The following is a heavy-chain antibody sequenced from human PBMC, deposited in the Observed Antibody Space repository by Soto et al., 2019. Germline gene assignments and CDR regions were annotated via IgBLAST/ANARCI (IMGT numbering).Heavy chain of an antibody. D-gene: IGHD5-12*01. CDR2: ISSSSSTI. CDR3: ARGGTIAVTTIGDY. CDR1: GFTFRSYN. V-gene: IGHV3-48*02. Sequence: DVQLVESGGGLVQPGGSLRLSCAASGFTFRSYNMNWVRQAPGKGLDWLSYISSSSSTIYYADSVKGRFTISRDNAKNTLYLQMNSLRDEDTAMYYCARGGTIAVTTIGDYWWQGTLVTVSS. J-gene: IGHJ4*01.